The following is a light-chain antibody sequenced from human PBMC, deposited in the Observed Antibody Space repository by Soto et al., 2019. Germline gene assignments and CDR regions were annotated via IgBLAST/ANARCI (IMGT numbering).Light chain of an antibody. CDR3: QQYNDWPWT. Sequence: EIVMTESPVTLSVSPGERATLSCRASQSVSTKLAWYQHKPGQAPRLLIYGATTRAPDIPARFSGSGSGTDFILTISSLQSEDFAVYYCQQYNDWPWTFGQGTKVDIK. CDR1: QSVSTK. V-gene: IGKV3-15*01. CDR2: GAT. J-gene: IGKJ1*01.